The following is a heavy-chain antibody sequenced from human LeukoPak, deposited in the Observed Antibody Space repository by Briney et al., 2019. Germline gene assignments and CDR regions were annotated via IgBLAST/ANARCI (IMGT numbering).Heavy chain of an antibody. CDR1: GYSFTSYW. CDR3: AMGIAVAGTEIVDY. D-gene: IGHD6-19*01. J-gene: IGHJ4*02. V-gene: IGHV5-10-1*01. Sequence: GESLKISCKGSGYSFTSYWISWVRQMSGKGLEWMGRIDPSDSYTNYSPSFQGHVTISADKSISTAYLQWSSLKASDTAMYYCAMGIAVAGTEIVDYWGQGTLVTVSS. CDR2: IDPSDSYT.